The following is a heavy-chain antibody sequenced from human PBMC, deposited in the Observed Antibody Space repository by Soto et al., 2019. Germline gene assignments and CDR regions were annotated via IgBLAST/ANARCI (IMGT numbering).Heavy chain of an antibody. J-gene: IGHJ5*02. Sequence: QVQLQESGPGLVKPSQTLSLTCTVSGGSISSGGYYWSWIRQHPGKGLEWIGYIYYSGITYYNPSLKSRVTISVATSKNQFSLKLSSVTAADTAVYYCARVTDTAMPDNWFDPWGQGTLVTVSS. CDR2: IYYSGIT. CDR1: GGSISSGGYY. D-gene: IGHD5-18*01. V-gene: IGHV4-31*03. CDR3: ARVTDTAMPDNWFDP.